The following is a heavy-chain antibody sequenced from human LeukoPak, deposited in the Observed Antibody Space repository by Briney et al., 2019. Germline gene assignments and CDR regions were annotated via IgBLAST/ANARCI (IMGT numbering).Heavy chain of an antibody. CDR3: ASIFY. V-gene: IGHV3-66*01. CDR1: RYTVSSSY. CDR2: IYSVGST. J-gene: IGHJ4*02. Sequence: GGSLTLSCAASRYTVSSSYMNWVRRSPGKGLELVSVIYSVGSTYSADTVKGRFTISRHNSKHTLYLQMNSLRAEHTAVYYGASIFYWGQGTLVTVSS.